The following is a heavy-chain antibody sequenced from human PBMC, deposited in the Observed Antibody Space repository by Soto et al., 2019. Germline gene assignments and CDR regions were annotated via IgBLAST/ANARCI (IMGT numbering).Heavy chain of an antibody. Sequence: SETLSLTCAVYGGFLSESYWTWIRQPPGKGLEWIGEINHVGGTNYNPSLKSRVTMSVDTSQNQFSLRLISVTAADTAMYFCVRIRYQLPSTVLWLDPWGQGTPVTVSS. J-gene: IGHJ5*02. V-gene: IGHV4-34*01. D-gene: IGHD3-16*02. CDR3: VRIRYQLPSTVLWLDP. CDR1: GGFLSESY. CDR2: INHVGGT.